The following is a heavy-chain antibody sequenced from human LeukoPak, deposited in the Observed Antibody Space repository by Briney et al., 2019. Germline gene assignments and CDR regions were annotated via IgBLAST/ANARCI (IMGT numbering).Heavy chain of an antibody. D-gene: IGHD3-10*01. CDR3: ARSLYYYGSDSFDI. CDR2: INQSGST. V-gene: IGHV4-34*01. CDR1: GGSFSGYY. J-gene: IGHJ3*02. Sequence: SETLSLTCAVYGGSFSGYYWSWIRQPPGKGLEWIGEINQSGSTNYNPSLKSRVTISVDTSKNQFSLKLSSVTAADTAVYYCARSLYYYGSDSFDIWGQGTMVTVSS.